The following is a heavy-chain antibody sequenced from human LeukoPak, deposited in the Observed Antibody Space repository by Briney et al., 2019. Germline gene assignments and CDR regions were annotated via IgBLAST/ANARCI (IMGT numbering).Heavy chain of an antibody. Sequence: ASVKVSCKASGYTFTSYYMHWVRQAPGQGLEWMGIINPSGDYTRYAQKFQGRVTMTRDTSTSTVYMELSSLRSEDTAVYYCASPNPDTTVPPARPTSYYYYYGMDVWGQGTTVTVSS. CDR3: ASPNPDTTVPPARPTSYYYYYGMDV. J-gene: IGHJ6*02. CDR1: GYTFTSYY. V-gene: IGHV1-46*01. CDR2: INPSGDYT. D-gene: IGHD4-11*01.